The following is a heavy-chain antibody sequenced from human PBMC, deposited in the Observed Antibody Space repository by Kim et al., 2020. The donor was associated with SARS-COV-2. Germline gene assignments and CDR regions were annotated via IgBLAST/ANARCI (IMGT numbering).Heavy chain of an antibody. D-gene: IGHD3-22*01. J-gene: IGHJ4*02. CDR1: GFTFSSYS. V-gene: IGHV3-21*01. Sequence: GGSLRLSCAASGFTFSSYSMNWVRQAPGKGLEWVSSISSSSSYIYYADSVKGRFTISRDNAKNSLYLQMNSLRAEDTAVYYCARDRWGHYYDSSGYYLGGYFDYWGQGTLVTVSS. CDR3: ARDRWGHYYDSSGYYLGGYFDY. CDR2: ISSSSSYI.